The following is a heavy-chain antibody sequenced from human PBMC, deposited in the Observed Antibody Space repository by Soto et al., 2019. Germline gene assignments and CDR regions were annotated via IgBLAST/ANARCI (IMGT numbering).Heavy chain of an antibody. V-gene: IGHV1-69*01. CDR3: ARGAVVVVAVSFDY. CDR1: GGTFSSYA. J-gene: IGHJ4*02. Sequence: QVQLVQSGAEVKKPGSSVKVSCKASGGTFSSYAISWVRQAPGQGLEWMGGIIPIFGTANYAQKFQGRVTVTADESTGTAYMELSSLRSEDTAVYYCARGAVVVVAVSFDYWGRGSLVTVSS. D-gene: IGHD2-15*01. CDR2: IIPIFGTA.